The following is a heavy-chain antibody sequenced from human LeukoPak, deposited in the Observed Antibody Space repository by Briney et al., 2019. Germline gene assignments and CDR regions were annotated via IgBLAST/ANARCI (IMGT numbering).Heavy chain of an antibody. J-gene: IGHJ4*02. V-gene: IGHV4-34*01. CDR1: GGSFSGYY. D-gene: IGHD3-16*02. Sequence: SETLSLTCAVYGGSFSGYYWSWIRQPPGKGLEWIGEINHSGSTNYNPSLKSRVTISVDTSKNQFSLTLSSVTAADTAVYYCARGAAIYDYVWGSYRQAPRLDYWGQGTLVTVSS. CDR2: INHSGST. CDR3: ARGAAIYDYVWGSYRQAPRLDY.